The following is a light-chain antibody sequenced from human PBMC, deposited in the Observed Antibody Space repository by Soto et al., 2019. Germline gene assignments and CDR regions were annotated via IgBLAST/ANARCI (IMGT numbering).Light chain of an antibody. J-gene: IGLJ2*01. CDR2: EVS. Sequence: QSALTQPASVSGSPGQSITISCTATSSDVGGYKYVYWYQQHPGKAPKLMIYEVSNRPSGVSNRVSGSKSDNTASLTISGLQAEDEADYYCSSYTSSSTVVFGGGTKVTVL. V-gene: IGLV2-14*01. CDR1: SSDVGGYKY. CDR3: SSYTSSSTVV.